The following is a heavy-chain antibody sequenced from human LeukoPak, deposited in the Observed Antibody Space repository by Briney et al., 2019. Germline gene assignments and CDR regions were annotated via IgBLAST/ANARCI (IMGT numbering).Heavy chain of an antibody. J-gene: IGHJ4*02. Sequence: GASVKVSCRASGYTFTSYYMHWVRQAPGQGLEWMGIINPSGGSTSYAQKFQGRVTMTRDMSTSKAYMELSSLRSEDTAVYYCAESIAAAGPFDYWGQGTLVTVSS. CDR2: INPSGGST. CDR1: GYTFTSYY. D-gene: IGHD6-13*01. V-gene: IGHV1-46*01. CDR3: AESIAAAGPFDY.